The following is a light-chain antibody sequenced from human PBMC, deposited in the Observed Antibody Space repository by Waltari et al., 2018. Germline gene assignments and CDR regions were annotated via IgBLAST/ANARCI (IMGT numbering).Light chain of an antibody. J-gene: IGKJ2*01. CDR3: QQYDDFPPYI. CDR2: DAS. CDR1: RDIKNF. V-gene: IGKV1-33*01. Sequence: DIQMTQSPSSLSASVGDRVTTSCQASRDIKNFLNWYQQKPGKAPKLLIYDASNLEIGVPSRFSGRGSGTHFTFTISSLQPEDVATYYCQQYDDFPPYIFGQGTKVDIK.